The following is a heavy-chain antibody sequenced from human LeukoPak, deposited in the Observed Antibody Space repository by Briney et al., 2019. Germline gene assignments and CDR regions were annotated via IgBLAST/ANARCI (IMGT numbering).Heavy chain of an antibody. CDR1: GRSISSYY. D-gene: IGHD4-17*01. CDR3: ASGSSTVKYYYGIDV. CDR2: MYYSGST. J-gene: IGHJ6*02. V-gene: IGHV4-59*01. Sequence: SETLSLTCTVSGRSISSYYWSWIRQPPGKGLEWIGYMYYSGSTNYHPSLKNRVTISVDTSKNQFSLKLSSVTAADTAVYYCASGSSTVKYYYGIDVWGRGTTVTVSS.